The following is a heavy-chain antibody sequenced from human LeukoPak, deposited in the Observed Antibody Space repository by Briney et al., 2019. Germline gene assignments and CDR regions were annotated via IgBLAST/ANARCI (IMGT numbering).Heavy chain of an antibody. CDR2: IYPGDSDT. D-gene: IGHD6-19*01. CDR3: ARLSSGWYPGYDFDY. V-gene: IGHV5-51*01. Sequence: GESLKISCKGSGYSFTSYWIGWVRQMPGKGVEWMGIIYPGDSDTRYSPSFQGQVTISADKSISTAYLQWSSLKASDTAMYYRARLSSGWYPGYDFDYWGQGTLVTVSS. CDR1: GYSFTSYW. J-gene: IGHJ4*02.